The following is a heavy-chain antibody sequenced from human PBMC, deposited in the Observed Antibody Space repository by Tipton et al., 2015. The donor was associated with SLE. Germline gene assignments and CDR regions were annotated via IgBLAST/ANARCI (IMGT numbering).Heavy chain of an antibody. CDR2: IYYSGST. CDR1: GGSISSSSYY. Sequence: TLSLTCTVSGGSISSSSYYWGWIRQPPGKGLEWIGSIYYSGSTYYNPSLKSRVTISVDTSKNQFSLKLSSVTAADTAVYYCARAMEGAFDIWGRGTMVTVSS. J-gene: IGHJ3*02. CDR3: ARAMEGAFDI. D-gene: IGHD3-10*01. V-gene: IGHV4-39*07.